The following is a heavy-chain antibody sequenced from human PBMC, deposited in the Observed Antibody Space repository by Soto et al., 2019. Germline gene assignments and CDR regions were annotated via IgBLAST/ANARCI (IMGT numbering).Heavy chain of an antibody. D-gene: IGHD6-6*01. CDR2: IYYSGST. J-gene: IGHJ4*02. CDR3: ARYSSSFY. Sequence: SETLSLTCTVSGGSVSSGSYYWSWIRQPPGKGLEWIGYIYYSGSTNYNPSLKSRVTISVDTSKNQFSLKLSSVTAADTAVYYCARYSSSFYWGQGTLVTVSS. V-gene: IGHV4-61*01. CDR1: GGSVSSGSYY.